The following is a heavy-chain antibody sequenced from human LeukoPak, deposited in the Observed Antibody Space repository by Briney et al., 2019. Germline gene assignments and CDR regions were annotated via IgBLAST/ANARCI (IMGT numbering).Heavy chain of an antibody. Sequence: PGGSLRLSCAASEFTFNNYSMHWVRQAPGKGLEWVTLLSHNGVDKYYADSVKGRFTVSRDNSKNTLFLQMNSLGAEDTAVYFCARGDYYDSRTYRFYFEYWGQGTLVTVSS. CDR3: ARGDYYDSRTYRFYFEY. CDR1: EFTFNNYS. J-gene: IGHJ4*02. V-gene: IGHV3-30*04. CDR2: LSHNGVDK. D-gene: IGHD3-10*01.